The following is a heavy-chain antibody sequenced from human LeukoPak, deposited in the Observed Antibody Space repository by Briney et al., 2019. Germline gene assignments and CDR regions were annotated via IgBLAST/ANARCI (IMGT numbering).Heavy chain of an antibody. CDR2: LRVSGDNT. J-gene: IGHJ4*02. D-gene: IGHD3-10*01. Sequence: PGGPLRLSCAASGFTFSSYAMEWFRQAPGRGLERFSGLRVSGDNTHYADSVKGRCSISTDNSKNTLYLQMNSLRVDDTALYYCAKGWNSLSFYITHWGQGILVTVSS. CDR1: GFTFSSYA. V-gene: IGHV3-23*01. CDR3: AKGWNSLSFYITH.